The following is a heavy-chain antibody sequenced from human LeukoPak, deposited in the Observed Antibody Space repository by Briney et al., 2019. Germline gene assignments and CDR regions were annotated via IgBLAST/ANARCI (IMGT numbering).Heavy chain of an antibody. V-gene: IGHV3-64D*09. CDR2: INDNGGRT. D-gene: IGHD1-26*01. J-gene: IGHJ4*02. CDR1: GFTFRSYA. CDR3: VKDVSGSYAFDY. Sequence: GGSLILSCSASGFTFRSYAMHWVRQAPGKGLEYVSGINDNGGRTHYGDSVKGRFTISRDNSKNTLYLQMSTLRPEDTAVYYCVKDVSGSYAFDYWGQGTLVTVSS.